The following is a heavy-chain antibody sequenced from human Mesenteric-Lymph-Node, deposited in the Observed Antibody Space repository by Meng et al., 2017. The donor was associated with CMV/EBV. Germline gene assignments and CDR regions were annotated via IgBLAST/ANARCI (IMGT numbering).Heavy chain of an antibody. J-gene: IGHJ5*02. CDR2: IKSKTDGGTT. Sequence: GESLKISCAAPGFIFSNARMSWVRQAPGKGLEWVGRIKSKTDGGTTDYAAPVKGRFTIPRDNARNTLYLQMDRLRAEDTAVYYCARPYCSSTSCYLNWFDPWGKGTLVTVSS. D-gene: IGHD2-2*01. CDR3: ARPYCSSTSCYLNWFDP. CDR1: GFIFSNAR. V-gene: IGHV3-15*05.